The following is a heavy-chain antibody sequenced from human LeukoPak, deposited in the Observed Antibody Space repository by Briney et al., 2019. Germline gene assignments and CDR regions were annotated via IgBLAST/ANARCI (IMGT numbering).Heavy chain of an antibody. CDR2: ISASGTIT. Sequence: PGGSLRLSCAASGFTFSSYEMNWVRQAPGKGLEWISYISASGTITHYADFVKGRFTISRDNSENTLYLQMNSLRPEDTAVYYCAKSIAVAGLAGGRTFDYWGQGTLVTVSS. CDR1: GFTFSSYE. D-gene: IGHD6-19*01. V-gene: IGHV3-48*03. J-gene: IGHJ4*02. CDR3: AKSIAVAGLAGGRTFDY.